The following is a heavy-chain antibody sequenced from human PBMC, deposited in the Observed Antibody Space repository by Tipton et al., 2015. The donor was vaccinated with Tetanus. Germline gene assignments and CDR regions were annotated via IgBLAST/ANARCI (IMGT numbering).Heavy chain of an antibody. V-gene: IGHV1-8*01. CDR1: GYTFTSYD. D-gene: IGHD3-22*01. J-gene: IGHJ4*02. Sequence: QLVQSGAEVKKPGASVKVSCKASGYTFTSYDINWVRQATGQGLEWMGWMNPNSGNTGYAQKFQGRVTMTRNTSISTAYMELSSLRSEDTAVYYCAGGPRPYYYDSSGYVAWGQGTLVTVSS. CDR3: AGGPRPYYYDSSGYVA. CDR2: MNPNSGNT.